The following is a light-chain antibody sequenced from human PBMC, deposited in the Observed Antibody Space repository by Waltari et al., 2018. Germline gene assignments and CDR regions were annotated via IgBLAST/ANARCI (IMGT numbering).Light chain of an antibody. CDR1: QNINNF. Sequence: DIQMTQSPSSLSASVGDRVTITCRASQNINNFLNWYQQKPGKAPNLLIYTSSGLPKGVPSRFSGSGSGTDFTLTISGLQPEDLATYYCQQVFVTPYSFGQGTKLDIK. V-gene: IGKV1-39*01. CDR3: QQVFVTPYS. CDR2: TSS. J-gene: IGKJ2*03.